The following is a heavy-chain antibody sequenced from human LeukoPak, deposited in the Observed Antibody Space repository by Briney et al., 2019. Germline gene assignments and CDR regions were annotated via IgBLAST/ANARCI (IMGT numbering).Heavy chain of an antibody. CDR3: ANTMPRGY. CDR2: IRYDGSNK. J-gene: IGHJ4*02. D-gene: IGHD2-2*01. Sequence: GGSLRLSCAASGFTFSTYGMHWVRQAPGEGLEWVAFIRYDGSNKYYADSVKGRFTISRDNSKNTLYLQMNSLRPEDTAVYSCANTMPRGYWGQGTLATVSS. CDR1: GFTFSTYG. V-gene: IGHV3-30*02.